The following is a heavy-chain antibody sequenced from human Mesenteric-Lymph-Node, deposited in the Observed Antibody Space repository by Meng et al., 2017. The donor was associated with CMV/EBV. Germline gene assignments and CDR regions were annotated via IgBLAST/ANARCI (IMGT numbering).Heavy chain of an antibody. CDR1: GFTFSNFG. CDR2: IRFDGSNE. V-gene: IGHV3-30*02. J-gene: IGHJ6*02. D-gene: IGHD2-15*01. Sequence: GESLKISCAASGFTFSNFGMHWVRQAPGKGLEWVTFIRFDGSNEDSADSAKGRFTISRDNSKNTLYLQMNSLRPEDTAVYYCTKDRRGFCSGGTCDGMDVWGQGTTVTV. CDR3: TKDRRGFCSGGTCDGMDV.